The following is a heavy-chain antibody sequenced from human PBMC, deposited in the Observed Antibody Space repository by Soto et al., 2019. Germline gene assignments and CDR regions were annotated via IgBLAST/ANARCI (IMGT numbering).Heavy chain of an antibody. V-gene: IGHV3-7*01. Sequence: WGSLRLSCAASGFTFSSYWMSWVRQAPGKGLEWVANIKQDGSEKYYVDSVKGRFTISRDNAKNSLYLQMNSLRAEDTAVYYCASGDYGAYRMVPSECWGKGNMVTVS. CDR3: ASGDYGAYRMVPSEC. CDR1: GFTFSSYW. D-gene: IGHD4-17*01. CDR2: IKQDGSEK. J-gene: IGHJ4*02.